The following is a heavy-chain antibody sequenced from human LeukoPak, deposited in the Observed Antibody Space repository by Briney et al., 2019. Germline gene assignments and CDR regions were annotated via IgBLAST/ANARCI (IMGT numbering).Heavy chain of an antibody. V-gene: IGHV3-30*04. J-gene: IGHJ4*02. CDR2: ISYDGSDK. CDR3: ARLGVQLWNSLDY. D-gene: IGHD5-18*01. CDR1: GFTFSSYA. Sequence: GGSLRLSCAASGFTFSSYAMHWVRQAPGKGLEWVAVISYDGSDKYYADSAKGRFTISRDSSKNMLYLQMSSLRAGDTAVYYCARLGVQLWNSLDYWGQGTLVTVSS.